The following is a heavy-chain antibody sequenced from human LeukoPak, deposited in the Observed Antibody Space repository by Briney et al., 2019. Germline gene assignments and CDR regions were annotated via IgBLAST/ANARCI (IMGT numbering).Heavy chain of an antibody. CDR3: ASKYVDSSSSYFDY. V-gene: IGHV3-30*03. CDR1: GFTFSSYG. CDR2: ISYDGSNK. Sequence: GGSLRLSCAASGFTFSSYGMHWVRQAPGKGLEWVAVISYDGSNKYYADSVKGRFTISRDNSKNTLYLRMNSLRAEDTAVYYCASKYVDSSSSYFDYWGQGTLVTVSS. D-gene: IGHD6-6*01. J-gene: IGHJ4*02.